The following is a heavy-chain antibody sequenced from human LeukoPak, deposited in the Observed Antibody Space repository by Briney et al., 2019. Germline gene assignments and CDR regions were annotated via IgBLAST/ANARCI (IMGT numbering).Heavy chain of an antibody. D-gene: IGHD2/OR15-2a*01. J-gene: IGHJ5*02. CDR3: ARRRNMYNWFDP. Sequence: PSETLSLTCAVYGGSFSGYYWSWIRQPPGKGLEWIGEINHSGSTNYNPSLKSRVTISVDTSKNQFSLQLSSVTAADTAVYFCARRRNMYNWFDPWGQGTLVTVSS. CDR2: INHSGST. CDR1: GGSFSGYY. V-gene: IGHV4-34*01.